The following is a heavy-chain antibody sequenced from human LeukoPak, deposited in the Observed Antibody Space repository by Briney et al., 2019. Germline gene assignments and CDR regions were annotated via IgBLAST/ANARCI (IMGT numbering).Heavy chain of an antibody. CDR1: GFTFSSYA. Sequence: PGGSLRLSCSASGFTFSSYAMHWVRQAPGKGLEYVSAISSNGGSTNYADSVKDRFTISGDNSKNTLYLQMSSLRAEDTAVYYCAKAGSGSYYKSRSGMDVWGKGTTVIVSS. V-gene: IGHV3-64D*06. CDR3: AKAGSGSYYKSRSGMDV. CDR2: ISSNGGST. J-gene: IGHJ6*04. D-gene: IGHD3-10*01.